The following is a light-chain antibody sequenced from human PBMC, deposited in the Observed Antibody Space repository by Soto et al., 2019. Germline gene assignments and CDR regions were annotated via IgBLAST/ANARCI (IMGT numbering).Light chain of an antibody. V-gene: IGKV1-12*01. CDR1: QGISSW. CDR3: KHDNNFPLT. J-gene: IGKJ4*01. Sequence: DIQMTQSPSSVSASVGDRVTITCRASQGISSWLAWYQQKPGKATKLLIYTVSSLQSGVPSRFSGSGSGTDFTRTISSLQPEDFSTYYYKHDNNFPLTFGGGTKVEIK. CDR2: TVS.